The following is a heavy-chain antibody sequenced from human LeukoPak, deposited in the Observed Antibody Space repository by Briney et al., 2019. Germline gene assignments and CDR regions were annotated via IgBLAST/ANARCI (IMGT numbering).Heavy chain of an antibody. D-gene: IGHD3-16*02. Sequence: GVVEVSCKASGYTFTSYGISCVRQAPGQGLAWMGWISAYNGNDNYAQKLQGRVTMTTDTSTSTAYMELRSLRSDDTAVYYCARDALSFRESSYMDVWGKGTTLT. CDR1: GYTFTSYG. J-gene: IGHJ6*03. V-gene: IGHV1-18*01. CDR3: ARDALSFRESSYMDV. CDR2: ISAYNGND.